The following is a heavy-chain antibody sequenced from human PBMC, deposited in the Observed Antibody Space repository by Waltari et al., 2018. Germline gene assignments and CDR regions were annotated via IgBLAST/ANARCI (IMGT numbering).Heavy chain of an antibody. V-gene: IGHV3-74*01. D-gene: IGHD6-19*01. CDR2: INRDGSTT. CDR3: AREIAVTGQYYFDY. Sequence: EVQLVGSGGDSVQPGGSLRLSCAVSGFTFISYWMHWVRQDPGKGLVLVSLINRDGSTTTYADSVKGRFTITRENAKNTLYLQMNSLRAEETAVYYCAREIAVTGQYYFDYWGQGTLVTVSS. J-gene: IGHJ4*02. CDR1: GFTFISYW.